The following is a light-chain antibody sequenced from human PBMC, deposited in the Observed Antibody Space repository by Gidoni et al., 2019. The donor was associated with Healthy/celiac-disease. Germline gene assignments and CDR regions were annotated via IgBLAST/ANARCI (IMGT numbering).Light chain of an antibody. Sequence: PAPLALSRGEGATLCCRGSQGVSSYLAWYQQKPGQAPRLLSDDAANRATGIAARCRGSGSGKDFTITISSLEPEDFAVYYCQQRSNWPPTFXQXTRLEIK. CDR3: QQRSNWPPT. CDR1: QGVSSY. J-gene: IGKJ5*01. CDR2: DAA. V-gene: IGKV3-11*01.